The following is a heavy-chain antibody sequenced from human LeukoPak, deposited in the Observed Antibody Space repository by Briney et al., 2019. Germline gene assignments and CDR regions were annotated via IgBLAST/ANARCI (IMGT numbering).Heavy chain of an antibody. CDR3: ARRRYDSSGYYYFDY. V-gene: IGHV4-59*01. J-gene: IGHJ4*02. Sequence: SETLSLTCTVSGGSISSYCWSWIRQPPGKGLEWIGYFYYSGSINYNPSLKSRVTISVDTSKNQFSLKLSSVTAADTAVYYCARRRYDSSGYYYFDYWGQGTLVTVSS. CDR1: GGSISSYC. D-gene: IGHD3-22*01. CDR2: FYYSGSI.